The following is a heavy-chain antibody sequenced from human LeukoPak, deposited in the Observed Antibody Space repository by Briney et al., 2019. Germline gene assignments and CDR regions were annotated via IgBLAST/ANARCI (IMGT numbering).Heavy chain of an antibody. D-gene: IGHD3-9*01. J-gene: IGHJ4*02. V-gene: IGHV1-46*01. CDR1: GYTFTSNY. CDR3: ARDLLQYFDWLTMAGY. CDR2: ISPSGGST. Sequence: ASVKVSCKAFGYTFTSNYMHWVRQAPGQGPEWMGVISPSGGSTTYAQKFQGRVTMTTDTSTTTAYVELRSLRSDDTAVYYCARDLLQYFDWLTMAGYWGQGTLVSVSS.